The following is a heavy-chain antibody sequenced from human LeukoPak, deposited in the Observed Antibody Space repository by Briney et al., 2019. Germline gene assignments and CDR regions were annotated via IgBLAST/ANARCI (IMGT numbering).Heavy chain of an antibody. D-gene: IGHD3-16*01. Sequence: SETLSLTCAVYGGSFSGYYWSWIRQPPGKGLEWIGEINHSGSTNYNPSLKSRVTISVDTSKNQFSLKLSSVTAADTAVYYCARRGTPDDYWGQGTLVTVSS. CDR1: GGSFSGYY. J-gene: IGHJ4*02. CDR3: ARRGTPDDY. V-gene: IGHV4-34*01. CDR2: INHSGST.